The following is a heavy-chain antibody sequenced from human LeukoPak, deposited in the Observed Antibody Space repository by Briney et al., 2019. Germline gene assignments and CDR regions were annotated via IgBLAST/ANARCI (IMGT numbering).Heavy chain of an antibody. D-gene: IGHD1-14*01. CDR1: GFTFNTYS. V-gene: IGHV3-48*02. J-gene: IGHJ4*02. CDR3: ARETPEYD. Sequence: GGSLRLSCAASGFTFNTYSMSWVRQAPGKGLEWLSYISSTSTTIYYADSVKGRFTISRDNAKNSLYLQMNSLRDEDTAVYYCARETPEYDWGQGTLVTVSS. CDR2: ISSTSTTI.